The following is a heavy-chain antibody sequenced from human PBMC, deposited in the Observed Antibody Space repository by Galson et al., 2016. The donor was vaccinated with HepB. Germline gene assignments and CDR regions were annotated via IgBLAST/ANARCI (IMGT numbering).Heavy chain of an antibody. CDR1: GLSFSDYA. Sequence: SLRLSCAASGLSFSDYAMSWVRQAPGKGLEWVSPITGRGGATYYADSVKGRFTISRDNSRNTLYLQMNTPSAEDTAVYYCAKAAKVSSFGMNIAKYYFDYWGQGTLVTVSS. CDR2: ITGRGGAT. D-gene: IGHD3-3*01. J-gene: IGHJ4*02. CDR3: AKAAKVSSFGMNIAKYYFDY. V-gene: IGHV3-23*01.